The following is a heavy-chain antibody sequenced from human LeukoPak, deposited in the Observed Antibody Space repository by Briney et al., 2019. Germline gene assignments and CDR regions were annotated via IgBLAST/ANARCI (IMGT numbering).Heavy chain of an antibody. CDR3: ARDGGLRHLPYPRCLGY. J-gene: IGHJ4*02. Sequence: ASVKVSCKASGYTFTSYAMNWVRQAPGQGLEWMGWINTNTGNPTYAQGFTGRFVLSLDTSVSTAYLQISSLKAEDTAVYYCARDGGLRHLPYPRCLGYWGQGTLVTVSS. V-gene: IGHV7-4-1*02. CDR2: INTNTGNP. D-gene: IGHD4-17*01. CDR1: GYTFTSYA.